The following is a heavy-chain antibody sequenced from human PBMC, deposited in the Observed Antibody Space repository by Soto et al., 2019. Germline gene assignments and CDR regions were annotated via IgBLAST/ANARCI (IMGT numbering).Heavy chain of an antibody. CDR1: GYTFTSYG. CDR3: ARDSGRGSSGWDPFYYYYYGMDV. D-gene: IGHD6-19*01. V-gene: IGHV1-18*01. Sequence: ASVKVSCKGSGYTFTSYGISWVRQAPGQGLEWMGWISAYNGNTNYAQKLQGRVTMTTDTSASTAYMELRSLRSDDTAVYYCARDSGRGSSGWDPFYYYYYGMDVWGQGTTVTVSS. J-gene: IGHJ6*02. CDR2: ISAYNGNT.